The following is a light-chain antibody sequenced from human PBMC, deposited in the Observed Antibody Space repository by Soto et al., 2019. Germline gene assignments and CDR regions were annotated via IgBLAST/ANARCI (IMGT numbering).Light chain of an antibody. J-gene: IGKJ1*01. CDR3: LQHDTYPRT. CDR1: QDIRNN. Sequence: DIQMTQSPSSLFASVGDRVTITCRASQDIRNNLGWYQQKPGKAPKRLIYGTSTLQYGAPSRFSGSGSGTQFTLTITSLQPEDFATYYCLQHDTYPRTVGPGTKVDIK. CDR2: GTS. V-gene: IGKV1-17*01.